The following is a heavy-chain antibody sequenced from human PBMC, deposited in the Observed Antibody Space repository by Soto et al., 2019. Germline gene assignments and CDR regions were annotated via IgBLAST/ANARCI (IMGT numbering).Heavy chain of an antibody. CDR2: IRNKVKSYTT. CDR3: AKDLGFYSSTWHYFDY. V-gene: IGHV3-72*01. J-gene: IGHJ4*02. D-gene: IGHD6-13*01. Sequence: GGSLRLSCAASGFTFSDNYMDWVRQAPGKGLERIGRIRNKVKSYTTEYTASVKGRFTISRDDSQNSLYLQMNSLKTEDTSLYYCAKDLGFYSSTWHYFDYWGQGTLVTVSS. CDR1: GFTFSDNY.